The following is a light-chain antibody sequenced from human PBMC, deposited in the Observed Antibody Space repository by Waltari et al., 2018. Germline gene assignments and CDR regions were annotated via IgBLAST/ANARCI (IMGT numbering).Light chain of an antibody. CDR1: QSVLYSSNNKNY. J-gene: IGKJ4*01. Sequence: ATINCKSSQSVLYSSNNKNYLAWYQQEPGQPPKLLIYWASTRESGVPDRFSGSGSGTDFTLTISSLQAADVAVYYCQQYYSTPLTFGGGTKVEIK. CDR3: QQYYSTPLT. V-gene: IGKV4-1*01. CDR2: WAS.